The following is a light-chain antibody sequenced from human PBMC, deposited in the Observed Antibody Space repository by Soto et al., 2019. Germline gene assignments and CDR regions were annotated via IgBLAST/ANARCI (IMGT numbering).Light chain of an antibody. CDR1: SSDIGGYNY. V-gene: IGLV2-8*01. J-gene: IGLJ1*01. Sequence: QSALTQPPSASGSPGQSVTISCTGTSSDIGGYNYVSWYQQHPGKAPKLMIYEVSKRPSGVPDRFSGSKSGNTASLTVSGLQAEDEADYYCSSYAGSKNYVFGSVTKVTVL. CDR3: SSYAGSKNYV. CDR2: EVS.